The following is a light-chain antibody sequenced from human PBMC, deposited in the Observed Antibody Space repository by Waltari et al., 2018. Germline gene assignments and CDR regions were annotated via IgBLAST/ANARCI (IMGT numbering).Light chain of an antibody. J-gene: IGKJ4*01. CDR3: LQDYGYPLT. CDR1: GGVRSE. Sequence: AIQMTQSPSSLSASVGDRVTITCRASGGVRSEFAWYQQKPGKVPKLLIYGASSLQRGVPLRFSGSGSGTDFTLTISSLQPEDFATYYCLQDYGYPLTFGGGTKVEVK. CDR2: GAS. V-gene: IGKV1-6*01.